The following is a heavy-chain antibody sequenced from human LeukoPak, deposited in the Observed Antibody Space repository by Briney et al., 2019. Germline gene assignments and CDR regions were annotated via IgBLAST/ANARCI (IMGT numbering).Heavy chain of an antibody. CDR2: INHSGST. D-gene: IGHD3-10*01. CDR1: GGSFSGYY. J-gene: IGHJ6*03. CDR3: ARDWGLTYYYFYYYMDV. V-gene: IGHV4-34*01. Sequence: SETLSLTCAVYGGSFSGYYWSWIRQPPGKGLEWIGEINHSGSTNYNPSLKSRVTISVDTSKNQFSLKLSSVTAADTAVYYCARDWGLTYYYFYYYMDVWGKGTTVTVSS.